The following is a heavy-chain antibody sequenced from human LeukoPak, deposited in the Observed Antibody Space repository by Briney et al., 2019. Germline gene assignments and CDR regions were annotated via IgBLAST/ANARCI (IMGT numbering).Heavy chain of an antibody. V-gene: IGHV3-23*01. J-gene: IGHJ4*02. D-gene: IGHD3-10*01. CDR1: GFTFDNYA. Sequence: GGSLRLSCVGSGFTFDNYAMTWVRQAPGKGLEWVSAISEGGGVKFYGDSVKGRFIISRDNSKSTVSLELNSLRVEDTAVYYCAFDYASRSYLGFDSWGQGTLVTVSS. CDR2: ISEGGGVK. CDR3: AFDYASRSYLGFDS.